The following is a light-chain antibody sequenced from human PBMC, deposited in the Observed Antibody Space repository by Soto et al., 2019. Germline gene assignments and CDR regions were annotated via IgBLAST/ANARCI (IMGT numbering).Light chain of an antibody. CDR3: QQYDSYPWT. V-gene: IGKV1-5*03. Sequence: IQMTQSPSSLSASLGDRVTITCRASQSISTWLAWFQQKPGKAPKLLIYRASSLEGGSPSRFSGSGSGTEFTLTISSLQPDDFATYYCQQYDSYPWTFGQGTKVDIK. CDR1: QSISTW. J-gene: IGKJ1*01. CDR2: RAS.